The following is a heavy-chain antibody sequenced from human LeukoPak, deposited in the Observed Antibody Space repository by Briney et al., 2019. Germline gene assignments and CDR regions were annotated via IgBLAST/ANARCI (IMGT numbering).Heavy chain of an antibody. J-gene: IGHJ4*02. D-gene: IGHD2-8*01. CDR1: GGSISSGDSY. CDR3: LQEMGY. V-gene: IGHV4-61*02. CDR2: IYTSGST. Sequence: SQTLSLTCTVSGGSISSGDSYWTWIRQPAGKGLEWIGLIYTSGSTNYNPSLKSRVTISLDTSKNQFSLRLSSVTAADTAVYCCLQEMGYWGQGTLVTVSS.